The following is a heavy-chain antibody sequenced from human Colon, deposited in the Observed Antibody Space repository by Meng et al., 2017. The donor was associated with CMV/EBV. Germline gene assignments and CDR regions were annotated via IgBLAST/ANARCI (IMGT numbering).Heavy chain of an antibody. CDR1: GFTFSSYT. J-gene: IGHJ4*02. CDR2: ISSTSGHI. Sequence: GGSRRPSGAASGFTFSSYTMTWVRKARGKGREGVSSISSTSGHIYYADSVKGRFTISRDNAKNSLYLQMNSLRAEDTAVYYCVRAEPTKMSSTTSCLDYWGQGTLVTVSS. D-gene: IGHD2-2*01. V-gene: IGHV3-21*01. CDR3: VRAEPTKMSSTTSCLDY.